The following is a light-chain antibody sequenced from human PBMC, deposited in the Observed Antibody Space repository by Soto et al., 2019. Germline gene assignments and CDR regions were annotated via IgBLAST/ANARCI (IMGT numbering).Light chain of an antibody. J-gene: IGLJ2*01. CDR2: DNT. CDR1: SSNIGAGYA. CDR3: QSYDNSHDWDVI. Sequence: QPVLTQPPSVSGAPGQRVTISCTGSSSNIGAGYAVHWYQQLPGTAPKLLISDNTNRPSGVPDRFSASKSGTTASLAITGLQAEDEAEYYCQSYDNSHDWDVIFGGGTKVTVL. V-gene: IGLV1-40*01.